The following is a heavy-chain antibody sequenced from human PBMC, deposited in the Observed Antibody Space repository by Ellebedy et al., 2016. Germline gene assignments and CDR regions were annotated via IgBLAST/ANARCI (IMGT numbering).Heavy chain of an antibody. D-gene: IGHD1-14*01. CDR3: RPGHYSDY. CDR1: GFTFKDFF. J-gene: IGHJ4*02. V-gene: IGHV3-23*01. Sequence: GESLKISXAAAGFTFKDFFMSWVRQAPGKRLEWVSTISGGGDATYLADSVKGRFTISRDSSKNTVFLQMNSLRVDDTAVYYCRPGHYSDYWGQGALVTVSS. CDR2: ISGGGDAT.